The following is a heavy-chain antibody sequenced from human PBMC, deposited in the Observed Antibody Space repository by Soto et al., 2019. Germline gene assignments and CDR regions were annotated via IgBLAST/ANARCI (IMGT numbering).Heavy chain of an antibody. Sequence: XETLSLTCTVSGCSISSYYWSWIRQPPGKGLEWIGYIYYSGSTNYNPSLKSRVTISVDTSKNQFSLKLSSVTAADTAVYYCARVAAWEVVRYYFDYWGQGTLVTVSS. J-gene: IGHJ4*02. V-gene: IGHV4-59*01. CDR2: IYYSGST. CDR3: ARVAAWEVVRYYFDY. D-gene: IGHD3-10*01. CDR1: GCSISSYY.